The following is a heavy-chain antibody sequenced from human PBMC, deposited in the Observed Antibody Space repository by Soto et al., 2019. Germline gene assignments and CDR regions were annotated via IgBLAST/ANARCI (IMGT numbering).Heavy chain of an antibody. CDR3: ARVGGSYYSRAGMYY. CDR2: IDPSGGST. D-gene: IGHD2-15*01. Sequence: ASVKVSCKASGYTFTSYYMHWVRQAPGQGLEWMGIIDPSGGSTSYAQKFQGRVTMTRDTSTSTIYMELSSLRSEDTAVSYCARVGGSYYSRAGMYYWGQGTLVTVS. J-gene: IGHJ4*02. V-gene: IGHV1-46*01. CDR1: GYTFTSYY.